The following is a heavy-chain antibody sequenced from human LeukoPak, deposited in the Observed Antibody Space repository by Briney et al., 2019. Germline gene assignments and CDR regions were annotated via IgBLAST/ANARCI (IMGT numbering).Heavy chain of an antibody. CDR1: GYTFTSYY. Sequence: ASVKVSCKASGYTFTSYYMHWVRQAPGQGLEWMGGFDPEDGETIYAQKFQGRVTMTEDTSTDTAYMELSSLRSEDTAVYYCATGGFAHGLNWFDPWGQGTLVTVSS. CDR3: ATGGFAHGLNWFDP. D-gene: IGHD3-16*01. CDR2: FDPEDGET. J-gene: IGHJ5*02. V-gene: IGHV1-24*01.